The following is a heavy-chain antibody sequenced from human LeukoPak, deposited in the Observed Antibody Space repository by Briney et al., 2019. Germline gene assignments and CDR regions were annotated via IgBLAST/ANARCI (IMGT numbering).Heavy chain of an antibody. CDR1: GYTFTDYY. J-gene: IGHJ4*02. Sequence: ASVKVSCEVSGYTFTDYYIHWVRQAPGQGLEWMGWINPNSGGTNYAQTFQGRVTMTLDTSTTTAYMELSRLGSDDRAVYYCARSPYSYGYFDFWGQGTLVTVSS. CDR2: INPNSGGT. V-gene: IGHV1-2*02. CDR3: ARSPYSYGYFDF. D-gene: IGHD5-18*01.